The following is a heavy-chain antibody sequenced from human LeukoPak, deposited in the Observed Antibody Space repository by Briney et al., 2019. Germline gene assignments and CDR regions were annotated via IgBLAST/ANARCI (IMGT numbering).Heavy chain of an antibody. V-gene: IGHV1-18*01. CDR1: GYTFTSYG. J-gene: IGHJ4*02. Sequence: GASVKVSCKASGYTFTSYGISWLRQAPGQGLEWMGWVSAYNGDTNYAQNLQGRVTMTTDTSTSTAYVEVKSLRSDDTAMYYCARDPGFDYWGQGTLVTVFS. D-gene: IGHD3-10*01. CDR3: ARDPGFDY. CDR2: VSAYNGDT.